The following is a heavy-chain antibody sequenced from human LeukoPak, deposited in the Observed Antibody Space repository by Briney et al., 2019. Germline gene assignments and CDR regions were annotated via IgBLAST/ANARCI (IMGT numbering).Heavy chain of an antibody. CDR1: GFTVSTNY. D-gene: IGHD2-8*01. CDR3: ARAPRYCTNGVCYFYYGMDV. V-gene: IGHV3-74*01. Sequence: GGSLRLSCAASGFTVSTNYMSWVRQAPGKGLVWVSRINYDGSSTSYADSVKGRFTISRDNAKNTLYLQMNSLRAEDTAVYYCARAPRYCTNGVCYFYYGMDVWGQGTTVTVSS. CDR2: INYDGSST. J-gene: IGHJ6*02.